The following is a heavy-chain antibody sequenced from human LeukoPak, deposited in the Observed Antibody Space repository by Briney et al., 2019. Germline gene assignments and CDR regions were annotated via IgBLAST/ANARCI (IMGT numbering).Heavy chain of an antibody. CDR3: ARSSRKYNWFDP. V-gene: IGHV1-69*01. CDR1: GGTFSSYA. CDR2: IIPIFGTA. Sequence: SVKVSCKASGGTFSSYAISWGRQAPGQGLEWMGGIIPIFGTANYAQKFQGRVTITADESTSTAYMELSSLRSEDTAVYYCARSSRKYNWFDPWGQGTLVTVSS. J-gene: IGHJ5*02. D-gene: IGHD1-14*01.